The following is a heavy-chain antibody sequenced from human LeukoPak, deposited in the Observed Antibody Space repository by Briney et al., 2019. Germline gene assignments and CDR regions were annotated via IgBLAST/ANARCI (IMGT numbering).Heavy chain of an antibody. Sequence: SVKVSCKASGGTFSSYAISWVRQAPGQGLEWMGGIIPIFGTANYAQKFQGRVTITADESTSTAYMELSSLRSEDTAVYYCAREYCSSTSCYTWGRPYFDYWGQGTLVTVSS. CDR3: AREYCSSTSCYTWGRPYFDY. V-gene: IGHV1-69*13. D-gene: IGHD2-2*02. CDR1: GGTFSSYA. CDR2: IIPIFGTA. J-gene: IGHJ4*02.